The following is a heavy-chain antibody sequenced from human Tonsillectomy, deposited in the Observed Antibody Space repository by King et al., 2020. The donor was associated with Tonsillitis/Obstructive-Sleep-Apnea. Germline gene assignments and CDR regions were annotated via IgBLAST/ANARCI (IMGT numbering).Heavy chain of an antibody. V-gene: IGHV3-33*01. CDR1: GFTFSSYG. D-gene: IGHD1-1*01. CDR3: ARDNEGDYFDY. CDR2: IWYDGSNK. J-gene: IGHJ4*02. Sequence: VQLVESGGGVVQPGRSLRLSCAASGFTFSSYGMHWVRQAPGKGLEWVAAIWYDGSNKYYADSVKGRFTISRDNSKNTLYLQMNSLRAEDTAVYYCARDNEGDYFDYWGQGTLVTVSS.